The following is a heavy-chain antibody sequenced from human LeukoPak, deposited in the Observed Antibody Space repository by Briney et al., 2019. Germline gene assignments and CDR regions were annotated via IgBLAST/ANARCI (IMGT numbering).Heavy chain of an antibody. J-gene: IGHJ4*02. CDR1: GGSISSGGYS. CDR2: IYHSGST. CDR3: ARLTYGSGSYFVLDY. D-gene: IGHD3-10*01. V-gene: IGHV4-30-2*02. Sequence: PSETRSLTCAVSGGSISSGGYSWSWIRQPPGKGLEWIGYIYHSGSTYYNPSLKSRVTISVDRSKNQFSLKLSSVTAADTAVYYCARLTYGSGSYFVLDYWGQGTLVTVSS.